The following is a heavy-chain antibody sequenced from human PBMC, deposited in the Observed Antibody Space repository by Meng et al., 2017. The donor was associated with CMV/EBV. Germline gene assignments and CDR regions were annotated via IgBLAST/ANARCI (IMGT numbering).Heavy chain of an antibody. J-gene: IGHJ6*02. CDR1: GYTFTSYY. D-gene: IGHD2-2*02. CDR2: INPSGGST. Sequence: ASVKVSCKASGYTFTSYYMHWVRQAPGQGLEWMGIINPSGGSTSYAQKFQGRVTMTRGTSTSTVYMELSSLRSEDTAVYYCAREYSDCSSTSCYTYYGMDVWGQGTTVTVSS. CDR3: AREYSDCSSTSCYTYYGMDV. V-gene: IGHV1-46*01.